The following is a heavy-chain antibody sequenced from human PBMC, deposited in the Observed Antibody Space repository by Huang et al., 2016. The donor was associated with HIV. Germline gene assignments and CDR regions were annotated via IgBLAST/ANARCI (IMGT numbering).Heavy chain of an antibody. CDR2: ISAYSGDT. Sequence: QVQLVQSGAEVKKPGASVRVSCKASGYTFSIYGITWVRQAPGQGLEWMGWISAYSGDTNYLEKFQHRVTMTTAISTTTAYMELRSLRFDDTAVYYCARFDPVSSGWSNFDYWGQGTLVTVSS. V-gene: IGHV1-18*01. CDR3: ARFDPVSSGWSNFDY. J-gene: IGHJ4*02. D-gene: IGHD6-19*01. CDR1: GYTFSIYG.